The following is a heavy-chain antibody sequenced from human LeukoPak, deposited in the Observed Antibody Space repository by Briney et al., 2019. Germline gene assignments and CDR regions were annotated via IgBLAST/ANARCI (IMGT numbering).Heavy chain of an antibody. V-gene: IGHV4-59*01. D-gene: IGHD3-22*01. CDR3: ARGITYYDVNLDY. Sequence: PSETLSLTCTVSGGSISSYYWSWIRQPPGKGLEWIGYIYYSGSTNYNPSLKSRVTISVDTSKNQFSLKLSSVTAADTAVYYCARGITYYDVNLDYWAREPWSPSPQ. CDR2: IYYSGST. J-gene: IGHJ4*02. CDR1: GGSISSYY.